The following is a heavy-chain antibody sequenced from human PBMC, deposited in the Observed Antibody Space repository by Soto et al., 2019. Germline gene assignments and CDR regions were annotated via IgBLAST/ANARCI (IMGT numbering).Heavy chain of an antibody. D-gene: IGHD1-26*01. V-gene: IGHV1-69*13. Sequence: SVKVSCKASGGTFSSYAISWVRQAPGQGLEWMGGIIPIFGTANYAQKFQGRVTITADESTSTAYMELSSLRSEDTAVYYCARETPTYSGSYEGYFDYWGQGTLVTVSS. CDR1: GGTFSSYA. J-gene: IGHJ4*02. CDR3: ARETPTYSGSYEGYFDY. CDR2: IIPIFGTA.